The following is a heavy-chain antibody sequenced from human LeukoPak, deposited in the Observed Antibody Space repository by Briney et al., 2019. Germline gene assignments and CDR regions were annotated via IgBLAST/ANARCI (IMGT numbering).Heavy chain of an antibody. CDR1: GFTFSSYA. V-gene: IGHV3-30-3*01. CDR2: ISYDGSNK. J-gene: IGHJ3*02. CDR3: ARGGLGYCSGGSCYPGAAFDI. D-gene: IGHD2-15*01. Sequence: GGSLRLSCAASGFTFSSYAMHWVRQAPGKGLEWVAVISYDGSNKYYADSVKGRFTISRDNSKNTLYPQMNSLRAEDTAVYYCARGGLGYCSGGSCYPGAAFDIWGQGTMVTVSS.